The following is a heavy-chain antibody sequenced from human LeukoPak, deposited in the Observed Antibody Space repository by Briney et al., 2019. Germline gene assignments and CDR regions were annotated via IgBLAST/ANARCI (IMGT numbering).Heavy chain of an antibody. CDR1: EFTFSTYA. CDR3: ARGPPPSYDILTGYYYYYYYMDV. J-gene: IGHJ6*03. D-gene: IGHD3-9*01. V-gene: IGHV3-30*04. CDR2: ISRDGLDT. Sequence: PGGSLRLSCAASEFTFSTYAMHWVRQAPGKGPEWVAVISRDGLDTYYADSVRGRFTISRDNSMDTLYLQMNSLRAEDTAVYYCARGPPPSYDILTGYYYYYYYMDVWGKGTTVTASS.